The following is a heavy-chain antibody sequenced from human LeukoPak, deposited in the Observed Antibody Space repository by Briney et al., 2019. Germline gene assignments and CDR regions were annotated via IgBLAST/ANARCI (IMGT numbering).Heavy chain of an antibody. D-gene: IGHD2-8*01. Sequence: PSETLSLTCTVSGGSISSYYWTWIRQPPGKGLEWIGYIYYSGSTNYNPSLKSRVTISVDTSKNQFSLKLSSVTAADTAVYYCARDTCTNGVCAGSYYYYGMDVWGQGTTVTVSS. CDR2: IYYSGST. CDR3: ARDTCTNGVCAGSYYYYGMDV. CDR1: GGSISSYY. J-gene: IGHJ6*02. V-gene: IGHV4-59*01.